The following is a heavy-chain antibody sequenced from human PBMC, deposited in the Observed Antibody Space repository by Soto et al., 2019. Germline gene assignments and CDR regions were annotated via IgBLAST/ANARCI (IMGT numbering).Heavy chain of an antibody. J-gene: IGHJ6*02. CDR1: GGSISGGGYY. CDR3: AXDYGMYYDFRSGYGMDV. V-gene: IGHV4-31*03. D-gene: IGHD3-3*01. CDR2: IYYSGST. Sequence: SETLSLTCTVSGGSISGGGYYWSWIRQHPGKGLEWIGYIYYSGSTYYNPSLKSRVTISVDTSKNQFSLKLSSVTAADTAVYYCAXDYGMYYDFRSGYGMDVWGQGTTVTVSS.